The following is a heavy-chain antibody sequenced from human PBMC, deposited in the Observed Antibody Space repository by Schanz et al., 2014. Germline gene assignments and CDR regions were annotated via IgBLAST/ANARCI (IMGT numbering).Heavy chain of an antibody. CDR1: GFTFSDHY. J-gene: IGHJ4*02. Sequence: GQLVESGGGLVQPGGSLRLSCAASGFTFSDHYMDWVRQAPGKGLEWVAVISYDGRNKYYADSVKGRFTISRDNAKKSMYLHMKSLRGEDTAVYYCARPRFDYGEVDYWGQGTLVTVSS. D-gene: IGHD4-17*01. V-gene: IGHV3-30-3*01. CDR2: ISYDGRNK. CDR3: ARPRFDYGEVDY.